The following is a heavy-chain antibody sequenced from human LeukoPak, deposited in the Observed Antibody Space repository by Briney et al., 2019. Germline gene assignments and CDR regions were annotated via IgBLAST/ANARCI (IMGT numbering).Heavy chain of an antibody. Sequence: ASVKVSCKASGYTFRQYSISWVRQAPGQGLEWLGWISADTVNTKYTEKLQGRVTMTRDTSTSTAYMELKSLRSDDTAVYYCARAALYYGSSGLLGHWGQGTLVTVSS. CDR1: GYTFRQYS. J-gene: IGHJ4*02. V-gene: IGHV1-18*01. CDR2: ISADTVNT. CDR3: ARAALYYGSSGLLGH. D-gene: IGHD3-22*01.